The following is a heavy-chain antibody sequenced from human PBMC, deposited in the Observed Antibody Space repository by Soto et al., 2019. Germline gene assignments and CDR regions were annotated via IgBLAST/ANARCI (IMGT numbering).Heavy chain of an antibody. V-gene: IGHV4-34*01. J-gene: IGHJ6*02. Sequence: SETLSLTCAVYGGSFSGYYWSWIRQPPGKGLEWIGEINHSGSTNYNPSLKSRVTISVDTSKNQFSLKLSSVTAADTAVYYCARDVVTYYYGSGSYYYYYYGMDVWRQGTTVTVSS. D-gene: IGHD3-10*01. CDR1: GGSFSGYY. CDR2: INHSGST. CDR3: ARDVVTYYYGSGSYYYYYYGMDV.